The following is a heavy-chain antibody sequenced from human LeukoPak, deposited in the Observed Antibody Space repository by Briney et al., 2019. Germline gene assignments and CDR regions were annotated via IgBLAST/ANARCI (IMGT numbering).Heavy chain of an antibody. Sequence: ASVKVSCKASGYTFTGYYMHWVRQAPGQGPEWMGWINPNSSGTNYAQKFQGRVTMTRDTSISTAYMELSRLRSDDTAVYYCARTTYSSGWFDYWGQGTLVTVSS. CDR3: ARTTYSSGWFDY. V-gene: IGHV1-2*02. D-gene: IGHD6-19*01. CDR2: INPNSSGT. CDR1: GYTFTGYY. J-gene: IGHJ5*01.